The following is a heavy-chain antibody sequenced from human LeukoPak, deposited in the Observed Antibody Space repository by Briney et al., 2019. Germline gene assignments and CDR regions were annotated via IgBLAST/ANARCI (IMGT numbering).Heavy chain of an antibody. CDR3: ARVSGAAAGPFDF. CDR2: IRYDGSNK. J-gene: IGHJ4*02. Sequence: PGGSLRLSCAASGFSFSTYGMHWVRQAPGKGLEWVAFIRYDGSNKHYADSVKGRFTISRDNSKNTLYLQMNSLRAEDTAVYYCARVSGAAAGPFDFWGQGTLVTVSS. D-gene: IGHD6-13*01. V-gene: IGHV3-30*02. CDR1: GFSFSTYG.